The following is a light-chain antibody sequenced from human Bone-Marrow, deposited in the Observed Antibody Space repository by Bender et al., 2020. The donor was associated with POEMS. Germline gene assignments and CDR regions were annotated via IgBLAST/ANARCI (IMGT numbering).Light chain of an antibody. J-gene: IGLJ2*01. CDR1: SSDVGSYNL. CDR3: CSYGGRYNVV. V-gene: IGLV2-23*02. Sequence: QSALTQPASVSGSPGQSITISCTGTSSDVGSYNLVSWYQQHPGNAPKLMIYDVSKRPSGVPDRFSGSKSGNTASLTISGLQAEDEADYYCCSYGGRYNVVSGGGTKLTVL. CDR2: DVS.